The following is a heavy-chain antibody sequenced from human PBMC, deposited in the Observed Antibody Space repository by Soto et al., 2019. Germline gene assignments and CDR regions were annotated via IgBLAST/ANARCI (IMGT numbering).Heavy chain of an antibody. J-gene: IGHJ4*02. CDR3: ARGRSGGSCYSIWFDY. CDR2: IKQDGSEK. CDR1: GFTFSNYW. V-gene: IGHV3-7*03. Sequence: GGSLRLSCAASGFTFSNYWMTWVRQAPGKGLEWVANIKQDGSEKYYVDSVKGRFTISRDNAKNSLYLQMNSLRAEDTAVYYCARGRSGGSCYSIWFDYWGQGTQVTVSS. D-gene: IGHD2-15*01.